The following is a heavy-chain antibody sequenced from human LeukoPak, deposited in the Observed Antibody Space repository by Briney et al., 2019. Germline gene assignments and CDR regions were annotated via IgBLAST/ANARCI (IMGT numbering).Heavy chain of an antibody. V-gene: IGHV3-23*01. CDR2: ISSTGGTT. D-gene: IGHD1-1*01. CDR1: GITFSSYG. J-gene: IGHJ4*02. CDR3: GKATGTLGN. Sequence: GGSLRLSCAASGITFSSYGMSWVRQAPGKGLEWVSSISSTGGTTYYADSVKGRFTISRDNSKNTLYLQMNSLTAEDTAVYYCGKATGTLGNWGQGTPVTVSS.